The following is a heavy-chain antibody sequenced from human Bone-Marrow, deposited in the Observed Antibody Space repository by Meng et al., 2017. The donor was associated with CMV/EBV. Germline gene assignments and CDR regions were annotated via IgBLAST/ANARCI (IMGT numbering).Heavy chain of an antibody. D-gene: IGHD3-22*01. Sequence: SETLSLTCTVSGGSISSSSYYWGWIRQPPGKGLEWIGSIYYSGSTYYNPSLKSRVTISVDTSKNQFSLKLSSVTAADTAVYYCARGLVAVIGFFDYWGQGTLVTVYS. J-gene: IGHJ4*02. CDR1: GGSISSSSYY. CDR3: ARGLVAVIGFFDY. CDR2: IYYSGST. V-gene: IGHV4-39*07.